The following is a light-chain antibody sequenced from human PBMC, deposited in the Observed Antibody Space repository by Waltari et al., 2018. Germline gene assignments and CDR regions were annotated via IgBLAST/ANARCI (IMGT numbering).Light chain of an antibody. Sequence: QSVLTQPPSVSGAPGQRVTISCTGSSSNIGAGYDVHWYQQLPGTAPKLLIYGNSNRPSGVPDRFSGSKSGTSASLAITGLQAEDEADYYCQSYDSSLSVYWVF. CDR2: GNS. V-gene: IGLV1-40*01. CDR1: SSNIGAGYD. J-gene: IGLJ3*02. CDR3: QSYDSSLSVYWV.